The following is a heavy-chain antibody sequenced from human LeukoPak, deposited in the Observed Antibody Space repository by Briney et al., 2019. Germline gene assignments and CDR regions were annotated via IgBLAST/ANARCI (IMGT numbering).Heavy chain of an antibody. Sequence: PSETLSLTCAVSGGSISSSNWWSWVRQPPGKGLEWIGEIYHSGSTNYNPSLKSRVTISVDKSKNQFSLKLSSVTAADTAVYYCARHCSGGSCYFDCWGQGTLVTVSS. CDR3: ARHCSGGSCYFDC. D-gene: IGHD2-15*01. V-gene: IGHV4-4*02. CDR2: IYHSGST. CDR1: GGSISSSNW. J-gene: IGHJ4*02.